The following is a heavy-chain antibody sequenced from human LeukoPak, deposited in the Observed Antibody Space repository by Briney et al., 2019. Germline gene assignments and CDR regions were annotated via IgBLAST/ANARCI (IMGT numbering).Heavy chain of an antibody. CDR3: ARGLDVTFDI. Sequence: KPSETLSLTCTVSGGSISSYYWSWIRQPPGKGLEWIGYISYSGSTDYNPSLKSRVTISLDTSKNQFSLRLSSVTAADTAVYYCARGLDVTFDIWGQGTMVTVSS. D-gene: IGHD3-10*02. CDR2: ISYSGST. CDR1: GGSISSYY. J-gene: IGHJ3*02. V-gene: IGHV4-59*01.